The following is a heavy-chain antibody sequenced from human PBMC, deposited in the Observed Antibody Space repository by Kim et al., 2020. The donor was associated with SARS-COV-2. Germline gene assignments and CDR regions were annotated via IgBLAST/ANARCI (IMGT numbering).Heavy chain of an antibody. V-gene: IGHV5-51*01. D-gene: IGHD3-10*01. CDR1: GYSFTSYW. J-gene: IGHJ6*02. CDR3: ARKYYYGSGRGTYYYGMDV. CDR2: IYPGDSDT. Sequence: GESLKISCKGSGYSFTSYWIGWVRQMPGKGLEWMGIIYPGDSDTRYSPSFQGQVTISADKSISTAYLQWSSLKASDTAMYYCARKYYYGSGRGTYYYGMDVWGQGTTVTVSS.